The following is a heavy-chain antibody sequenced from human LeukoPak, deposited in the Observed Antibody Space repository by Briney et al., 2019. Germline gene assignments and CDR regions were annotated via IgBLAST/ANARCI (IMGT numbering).Heavy chain of an antibody. V-gene: IGHV3-23*01. CDR1: GFSFSGYA. CDR2: ISGGGDAA. CDR3: ASGTAFDY. D-gene: IGHD1-26*01. J-gene: IGHJ4*02. Sequence: GGSLRLSCIASGFSFSGYAMSWVRQAPGKGLEWVSAISGGGDAAYYADSVKGRFTISRDNSKNTLYLQMNSLRAEDTAVYYCASGTAFDYWGQGTLVTVSS.